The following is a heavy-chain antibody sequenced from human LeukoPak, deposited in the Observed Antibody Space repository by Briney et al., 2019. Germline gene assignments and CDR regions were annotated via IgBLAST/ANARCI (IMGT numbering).Heavy chain of an antibody. CDR1: GYTFTAFY. CDR2: INPNSGGT. D-gene: IGHD6-13*01. V-gene: IGHV1-2*06. CDR3: ARGYSSSWLDY. J-gene: IGHJ4*02. Sequence: ASVKVSCKAFGYTFTAFYMHWVRQAPGQGLEWMGRINPNSGGTKYAQKFQGRVTMTTDTSINTAYLELSRLRSDDTAVYYCARGYSSSWLDYWGQGTLVTVSS.